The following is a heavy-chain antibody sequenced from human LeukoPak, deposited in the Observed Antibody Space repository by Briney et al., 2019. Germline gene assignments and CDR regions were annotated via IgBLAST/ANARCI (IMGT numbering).Heavy chain of an antibody. J-gene: IGHJ4*02. Sequence: GVSLRLSCAASGFTFSGSAMHWVRQASGKGLEWVGRIRSKANSYATAYAASVKGRFTISRDDSKNTAYLQMNSLKTEDTAVYYCTSLGGYPDYWGQGTLVTVSS. V-gene: IGHV3-73*01. CDR3: TSLGGYPDY. D-gene: IGHD5-12*01. CDR2: IRSKANSYAT. CDR1: GFTFSGSA.